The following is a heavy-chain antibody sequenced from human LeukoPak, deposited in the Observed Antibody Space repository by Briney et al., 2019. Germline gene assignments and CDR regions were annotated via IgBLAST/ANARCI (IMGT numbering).Heavy chain of an antibody. CDR3: ARAPIGRITGTTLDY. Sequence: HEASVKVSCKASGYTFTSYGISWVRQAPGQGLEWMGWISAYNGNTNYAQKLQGRVTMTTDTSTSTAYMELRSLRSDDTAVYYCARAPIGRITGTTLDYWGQGTLVTVSS. J-gene: IGHJ4*02. CDR2: ISAYNGNT. D-gene: IGHD1-20*01. CDR1: GYTFTSYG. V-gene: IGHV1-18*01.